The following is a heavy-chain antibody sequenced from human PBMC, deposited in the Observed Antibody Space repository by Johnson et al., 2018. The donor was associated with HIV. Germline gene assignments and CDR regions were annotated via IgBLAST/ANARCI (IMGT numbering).Heavy chain of an antibody. D-gene: IGHD3-16*01. CDR3: AKGGRFDAFDI. V-gene: IGHV3-20*04. Sequence: VQLVESRGVLVQPGGSLRLSCAASEFTFGDFGMNWVRQAPGKGLDWVSNINWNGGSTTYADSVKGRFTISRDNSKNTLYLQMNSLRAEDTAVYYCAKGGRFDAFDIWGQGTMVTVSS. CDR2: INWNGGST. CDR1: EFTFGDFG. J-gene: IGHJ3*02.